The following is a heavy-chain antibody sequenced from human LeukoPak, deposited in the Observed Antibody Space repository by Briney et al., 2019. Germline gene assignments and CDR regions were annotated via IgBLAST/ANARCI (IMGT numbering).Heavy chain of an antibody. D-gene: IGHD5-12*01. CDR1: GFTFGDFA. CDR2: IRSEAYGGTT. Sequence: GGSLRLSCTASGFTFGDFAMSWFRQAPGKGLEWVGFIRSEAYGGTTEYAASVKGRFTISRDDSKSTAYLQMNSLNTEDTAVYYCASCGYSGYEPDYWGQGTLVTVSS. CDR3: ASCGYSGYEPDY. J-gene: IGHJ4*02. V-gene: IGHV3-49*03.